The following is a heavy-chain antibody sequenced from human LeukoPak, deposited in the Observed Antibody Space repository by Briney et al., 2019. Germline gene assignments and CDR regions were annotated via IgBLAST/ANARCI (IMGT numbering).Heavy chain of an antibody. V-gene: IGHV3-30*18. CDR3: ANVGCSGGNCYAAFDI. J-gene: IGHJ3*02. D-gene: IGHD2-15*01. CDR1: GFTFSSYA. CDR2: ISYDGSVK. Sequence: GRSLKLSCAASGFTFSSYAMHWVRQAPGKGLEWVAVISYDGSVKFYADSVKGRFTISRDNSKNTLYLQMNSLRAEDTSVYYCANVGCSGGNCYAAFDIWGQGTMVTVSS.